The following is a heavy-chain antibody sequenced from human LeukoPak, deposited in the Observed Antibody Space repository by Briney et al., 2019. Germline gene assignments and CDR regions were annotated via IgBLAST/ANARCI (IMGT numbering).Heavy chain of an antibody. J-gene: IGHJ5*02. V-gene: IGHV1-2*02. D-gene: IGHD6-13*01. CDR3: ARDPPAAGSTEFDL. Sequence: GASVKVSCKAFGFTFIDYYIQWVRQAPGLGLEWMGSIHPKSGNTKYPQKLRGRVTVTRDTSITTAYMELTRLTSDDTAVYYCARDPPAAGSTEFDLWGQGTLVTVSS. CDR1: GFTFIDYY. CDR2: IHPKSGNT.